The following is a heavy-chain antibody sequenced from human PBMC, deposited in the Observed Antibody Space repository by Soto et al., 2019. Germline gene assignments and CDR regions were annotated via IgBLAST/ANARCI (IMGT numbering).Heavy chain of an antibody. V-gene: IGHV1-3*01. CDR2: INAGNGNT. J-gene: IGHJ5*02. CDR3: APGGGSNYRDYFDP. CDR1: GYLFTTYA. Sequence: ASVKVSCKASGYLFTTYAIHWVRQAPGQTPEWMGWINAGNGNTKFTQKFHRRVTITTDRSASTAYMELASLSSEDTAVYYCAPGGGSNYRDYFDPWGQGTMVTVSS. D-gene: IGHD1-26*01.